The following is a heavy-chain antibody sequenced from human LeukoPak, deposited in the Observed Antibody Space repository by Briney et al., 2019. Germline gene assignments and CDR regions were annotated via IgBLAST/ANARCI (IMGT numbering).Heavy chain of an antibody. J-gene: IGHJ6*03. D-gene: IGHD6-13*01. CDR1: GGTFSSYA. CDR3: ARGILSPVAGMNPSRYYYYMDV. V-gene: IGHV1-69*05. CDR2: IIPIFGTA. Sequence: ASVKVSCKASGGTFSSYAISWVRQAPGQGLEWMGGIIPIFGTANYAQKFQGRVTITTNESTSTAYMELSSLRSEDTAVYYCARGILSPVAGMNPSRYYYYMDVWGKGTTVTVSS.